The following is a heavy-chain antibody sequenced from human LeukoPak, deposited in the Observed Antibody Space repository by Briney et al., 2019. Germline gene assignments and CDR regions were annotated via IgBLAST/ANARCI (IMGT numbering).Heavy chain of an antibody. CDR2: IYSGGSA. J-gene: IGHJ4*02. Sequence: GGSLRLSCAGSGFPPRNRYLTWVRPAPGKGLEWVSVIYSGGSADYADSVKGRFTISRDSSKNTLYLQMSSLRAEDTAMYYCAGHWSRGLWGQGTLVTVSS. V-gene: IGHV3-53*01. CDR1: GFPPRNRY. D-gene: IGHD1-1*01. CDR3: AGHWSRGL.